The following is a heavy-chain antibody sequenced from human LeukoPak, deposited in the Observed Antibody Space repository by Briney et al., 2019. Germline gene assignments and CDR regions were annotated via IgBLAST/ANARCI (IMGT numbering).Heavy chain of an antibody. CDR1: GFSFSNYA. Sequence: GRSLRLSCAGSGFSFSNYAMHWVRQAPGKGLEGVAVISYDGSNKHYADSVKGRFTISRDNSKITLYLQMNSLRADDTAAYYCARDWTAVAEYYFDYWGQGTLVTVSS. V-gene: IGHV3-30*04. CDR3: ARDWTAVAEYYFDY. CDR2: ISYDGSNK. D-gene: IGHD6-19*01. J-gene: IGHJ4*02.